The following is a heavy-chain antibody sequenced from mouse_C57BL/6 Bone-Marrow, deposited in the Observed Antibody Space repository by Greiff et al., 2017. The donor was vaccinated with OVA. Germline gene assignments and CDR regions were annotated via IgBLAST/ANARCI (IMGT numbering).Heavy chain of an antibody. J-gene: IGHJ1*03. CDR2: IRSKSNNYAT. CDR3: VRDYSKRYFDV. CDR1: GFSFNTYA. V-gene: IGHV10-1*01. D-gene: IGHD2-5*01. Sequence: EVKLVESGGGLVQPKGSLKLSCAASGFSFNTYAMNWVRQAPGKGLEWVARIRSKSNNYATYYADSVKDRFTISRDDSESMLYLQMNNLKTEDTAMYYCVRDYSKRYFDVWGTGTTVTVSS.